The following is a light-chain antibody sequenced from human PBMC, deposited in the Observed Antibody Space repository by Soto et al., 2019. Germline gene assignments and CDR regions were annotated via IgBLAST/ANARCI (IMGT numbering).Light chain of an antibody. V-gene: IGLV2-11*01. CDR3: QSHDSSPSGYV. CDR1: SSDVGTYDF. CDR2: ANR. Sequence: QSVLTQPRSVSGSPGQSVTISCTGTSSDVGTYDFVSWYQQHPGKAPRLIYANRNRPAGVPDRFSASKSGTSASLAISGLQAEDEADYYCQSHDSSPSGYVFGSGTKVTVL. J-gene: IGLJ1*01.